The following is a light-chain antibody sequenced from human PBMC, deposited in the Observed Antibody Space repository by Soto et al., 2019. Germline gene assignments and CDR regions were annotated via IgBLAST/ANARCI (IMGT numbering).Light chain of an antibody. CDR2: EGN. Sequence: QSALTQPTSVSGSPGRRITISCTGTAGEVGGYNLVSWYQQHPGKAPKLMIFEGNKRPSGVSNRFSGSKSGNTASLTISGLQAEDEADYYCSSYASGSTSVLFGGGTKLTVL. V-gene: IGLV2-23*01. CDR3: SSYASGSTSVL. J-gene: IGLJ2*01. CDR1: AGEVGGYNL.